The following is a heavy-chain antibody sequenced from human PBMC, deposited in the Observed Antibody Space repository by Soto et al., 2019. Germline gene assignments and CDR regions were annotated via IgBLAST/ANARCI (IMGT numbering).Heavy chain of an antibody. J-gene: IGHJ3*02. D-gene: IGHD3-16*02. CDR1: GFTFSDYY. Sequence: QVQLVESGGGLVQPGGSLRLSCAASGFTFSDYYMSWIRQAPGKGLEWVSYISSSGSTIYYADSVKGRFTISRDNAKNSLYLQMNSLRAEDTAVYYCASGIMITFGGVIVRPLDAFDIWGQGTMVTVSS. CDR2: ISSSGSTI. V-gene: IGHV3-11*01. CDR3: ASGIMITFGGVIVRPLDAFDI.